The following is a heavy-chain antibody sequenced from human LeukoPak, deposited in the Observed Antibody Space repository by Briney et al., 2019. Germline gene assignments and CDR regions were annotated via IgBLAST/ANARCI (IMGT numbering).Heavy chain of an antibody. Sequence: GGSLRPSCAASGFSVSMKYMTWVRQAPGQGLEWVSVIFSGGTTYYADPVKGRFTVSRDNSKNMMYLQMNSLRAEDAAVYYCARFSGPGMQHYYYYMDAWGTGTTVTVSS. V-gene: IGHV3-53*01. J-gene: IGHJ6*03. CDR1: GFSVSMKY. CDR2: IFSGGTT. CDR3: ARFSGPGMQHYYYYMDA. D-gene: IGHD3-10*01.